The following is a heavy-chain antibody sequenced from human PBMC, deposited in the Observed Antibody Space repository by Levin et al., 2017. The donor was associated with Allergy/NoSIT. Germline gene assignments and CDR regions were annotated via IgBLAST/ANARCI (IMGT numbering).Heavy chain of an antibody. D-gene: IGHD6-13*01. J-gene: IGHJ5*02. CDR1: GFTLSSYA. CDR3: ARGGPEEQKLVLGWFDP. CDR2: ISYDGSNE. V-gene: IGHV3-30-3*01. Sequence: GGSLRLSCEASGFTLSSYAMHWVRQSPGKGLEWVAVISYDGSNEYYADSVRGRFSISRDNSKNTLHLQMNSLRVEDTAVYSCARGGPEEQKLVLGWFDPWGQGTLVSVSS.